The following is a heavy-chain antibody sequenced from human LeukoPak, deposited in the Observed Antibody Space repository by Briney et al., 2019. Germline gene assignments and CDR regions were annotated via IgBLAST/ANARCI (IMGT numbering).Heavy chain of an antibody. Sequence: SETLSLTCTVSGGSISSYYWSWIRQPPGKGLEWIGYIYTSGSTNYNPSLKSRVTMSVDTSKNQFSLKLSSVTAADTAVYYCASMYYDFWSGYYDGWFDPWGQGTLVTVSS. D-gene: IGHD3-3*01. J-gene: IGHJ5*02. CDR2: IYTSGST. CDR3: ASMYYDFWSGYYDGWFDP. CDR1: GGSISSYY. V-gene: IGHV4-4*09.